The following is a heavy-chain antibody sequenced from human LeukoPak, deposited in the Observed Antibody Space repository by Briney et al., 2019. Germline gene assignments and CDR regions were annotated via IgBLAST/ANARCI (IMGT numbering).Heavy chain of an antibody. V-gene: IGHV1-69*04. CDR2: IIPILGIA. J-gene: IGHJ5*02. CDR3: ARDRGPYCSSTSCYYNWFDP. Sequence: SVKVSRKASGGTFSSYAISWVRQAPGQGLEWMGRIIPILGIANYAQKFQGRVTITADKSTSTAYMELSSLRSEDTAVYYCARDRGPYCSSTSCYYNWFDPWGQGTLVTVSS. CDR1: GGTFSSYA. D-gene: IGHD2-2*01.